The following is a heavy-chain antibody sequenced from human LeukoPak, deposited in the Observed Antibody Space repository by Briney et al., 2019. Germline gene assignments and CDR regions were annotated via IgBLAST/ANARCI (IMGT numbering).Heavy chain of an antibody. CDR3: AKDPNGDYIGTFDI. V-gene: IGHV3-23*01. D-gene: IGHD4-17*01. Sequence: GGSQRLSCAASGIIFSKYGMSCVRQAPGKGLEWVATVLGSGVPTYYADSVQGRFTISRDNSKNMLYLQMSSLRAEDTAIYYCAKDPNGDYIGTFDIWGQGTMVIVS. CDR2: VLGSGVPT. CDR1: GIIFSKYG. J-gene: IGHJ3*02.